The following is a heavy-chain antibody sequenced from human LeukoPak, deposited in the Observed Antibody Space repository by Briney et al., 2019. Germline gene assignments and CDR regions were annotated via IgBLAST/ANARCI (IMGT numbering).Heavy chain of an antibody. D-gene: IGHD3-16*01. CDR2: INNSGTI. J-gene: IGHJ3*02. Sequence: PSETLSLTCAVYVGSFSGHYWSWLRQPPGKGLEWIGEINNSGTINYSPSLKSRMDISIDTSKNQFSLKLRSVTAADTAVYYCARRLGTWDPDRGDAFDIWDQGTMVTV. V-gene: IGHV4-34*01. CDR3: ARRLGTWDPDRGDAFDI. CDR1: VGSFSGHY.